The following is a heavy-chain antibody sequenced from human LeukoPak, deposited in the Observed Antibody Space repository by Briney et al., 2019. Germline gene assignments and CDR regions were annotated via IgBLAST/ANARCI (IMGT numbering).Heavy chain of an antibody. J-gene: IGHJ3*02. D-gene: IGHD6-19*01. Sequence: GGSLRLSCVASGFTFSNYWMSWVRQAPGKGLEWVANIKQDGSEKYYVDSVKGRFTISRDNAKNSLYLQMNSLRAEDTAVYYCARGASVVAGSDDAFDIWGQGTMVTVSS. CDR2: IKQDGSEK. CDR1: GFTFSNYW. CDR3: ARGASVVAGSDDAFDI. V-gene: IGHV3-7*01.